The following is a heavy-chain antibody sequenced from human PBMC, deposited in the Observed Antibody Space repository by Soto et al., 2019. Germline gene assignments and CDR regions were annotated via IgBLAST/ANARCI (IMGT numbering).Heavy chain of an antibody. CDR2: IYYSGST. CDR1: GGSISSYY. CDR3: ARVGYCSGGSCYLFDY. Sequence: PSETLSLTCTVSGGSISSYYWSWIRQPPGKGLEWIGYIYYSGSTNYNPSLKSRVTISVDTSKNQFSLKLSSVTAADTAVYYCARVGYCSGGSCYLFDYWGQGTLVTVSS. V-gene: IGHV4-59*01. J-gene: IGHJ4*02. D-gene: IGHD2-15*01.